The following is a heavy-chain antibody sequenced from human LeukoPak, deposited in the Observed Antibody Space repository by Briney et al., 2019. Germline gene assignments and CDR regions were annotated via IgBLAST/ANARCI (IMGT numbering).Heavy chain of an antibody. J-gene: IGHJ5*02. D-gene: IGHD2-2*01. CDR2: ISAYDGNT. V-gene: IGHV1-18*01. CDR1: GYTFTSYG. CDR3: ARDCSSTSCYSVWFDP. Sequence: ASVKVSCKASGYTFTSYGISWVRQAPGQGLEWMGWISAYDGNTNYAQKLQGRVTITTDTFTITAYMELRSLRSDDTAVYYCARDCSSTSCYSVWFDPWGQGTLVTVSS.